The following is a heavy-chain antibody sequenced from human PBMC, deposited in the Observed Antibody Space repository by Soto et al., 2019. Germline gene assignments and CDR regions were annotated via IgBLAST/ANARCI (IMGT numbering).Heavy chain of an antibody. CDR2: ISYDGSNK. D-gene: IGHD6-19*01. V-gene: IGHV3-30-3*01. Sequence: QVQLVESGGGVVQPGRSLRLSCAASGFTFSSYAMHWVRQAPGKGLEWVAVISYDGSNKYYADSVKGRFTISRDNSKNTLYLQMNSLRAEDTAVYYCARAPRIAVAGTDDAFDIWGQGTMVTGSS. CDR3: ARAPRIAVAGTDDAFDI. CDR1: GFTFSSYA. J-gene: IGHJ3*02.